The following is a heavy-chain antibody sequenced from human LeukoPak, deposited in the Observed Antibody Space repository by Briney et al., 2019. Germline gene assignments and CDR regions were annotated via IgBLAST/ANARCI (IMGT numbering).Heavy chain of an antibody. D-gene: IGHD3-3*01. CDR3: SREGGFCRPLDY. V-gene: IGHV4-4*02. J-gene: IGHJ4*02. Sequence: SETLSLICGVSGGFVSSTNWWTWVRQPPGKGLEWIGEFHLDGRTNYNPSLESRLTMSVDLSENHISLKLTSVTAADTAVYYCSREGGFCRPLDYSGQGILVSVST. CDR2: FHLDGRT. CDR1: GGFVSSTNW.